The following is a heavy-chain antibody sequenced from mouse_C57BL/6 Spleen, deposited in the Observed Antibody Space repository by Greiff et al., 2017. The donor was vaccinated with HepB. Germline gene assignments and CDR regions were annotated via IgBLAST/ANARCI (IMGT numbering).Heavy chain of an antibody. D-gene: IGHD2-10*02. J-gene: IGHJ2*01. CDR3: ARFLYGNYGYFDY. Sequence: VQLQQSGPELVKPGASVKISCKASGYAFSSSWMNWVKQRPGKGLEWIGRIYPGDGDTNYNGKFKGKATLTADKSSSTAYMQLRSLTSEDSAVYFCARFLYGNYGYFDYWGQGTTLTVSS. V-gene: IGHV1-82*01. CDR2: IYPGDGDT. CDR1: GYAFSSSW.